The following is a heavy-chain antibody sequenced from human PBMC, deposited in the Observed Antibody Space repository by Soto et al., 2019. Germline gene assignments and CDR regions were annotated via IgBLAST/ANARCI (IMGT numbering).Heavy chain of an antibody. CDR2: IYYSGST. Sequence: SETLSLTCTVSGGSISSLYWSWIRQPPGKGLEWIGYIYYSGSTNYNPSLKSRVTISVDTSKNQFSLKLSSVAAADTAVYYCARVLRYFDWLSPQVFDYWGQGTLVTVSS. CDR1: GGSISSLY. J-gene: IGHJ4*02. CDR3: ARVLRYFDWLSPQVFDY. V-gene: IGHV4-59*11. D-gene: IGHD3-9*01.